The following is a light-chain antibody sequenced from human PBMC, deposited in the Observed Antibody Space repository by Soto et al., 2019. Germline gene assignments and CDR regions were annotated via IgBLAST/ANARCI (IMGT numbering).Light chain of an antibody. Sequence: EIVLTQSPATLSLSPGERATLSCRASQSVSSYLAWYQQKPGQAPRLLIYDASNRATGIPARFSGSGSGTDFTLTISSLEPADFAVYYCQQRSNWPFGQGTKLEIK. V-gene: IGKV3-11*01. CDR2: DAS. CDR3: QQRSNWP. J-gene: IGKJ2*01. CDR1: QSVSSY.